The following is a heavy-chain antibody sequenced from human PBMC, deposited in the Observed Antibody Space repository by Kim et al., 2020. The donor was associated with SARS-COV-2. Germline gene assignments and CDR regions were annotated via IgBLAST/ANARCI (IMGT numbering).Heavy chain of an antibody. D-gene: IGHD3-10*01. CDR3: AKESGSGGYYAWTYYSYGIDV. CDR2: ISNDGSNK. J-gene: IGHJ6*02. Sequence: GGSLRLSCAASGFTFSSYGMHWVRQAPGKGLEWVAVISNDGSNKYYADSVKGRFTISRDNSKNTLYLQMNSLRAEDTAVYYCAKESGSGGYYAWTYYSYGIDVWGQETTVTVSS. V-gene: IGHV3-30*18. CDR1: GFTFSSYG.